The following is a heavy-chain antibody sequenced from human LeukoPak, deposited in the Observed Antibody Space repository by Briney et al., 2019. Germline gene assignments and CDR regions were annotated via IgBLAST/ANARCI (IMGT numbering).Heavy chain of an antibody. J-gene: IGHJ4*02. D-gene: IGHD2-21*02. CDR2: INHSGST. CDR3: ARGLSGQRLLYPFDY. Sequence: SETLSLTCAVYGVSFSGYYWSWIRQPPGKGLEWIGEINHSGSTNYNPSLKSRVTISVDTSKNQFSLKLSSVTAADTGVYYCARGLSGQRLLYPFDYWGQGTLVTVSS. V-gene: IGHV4-34*01. CDR1: GVSFSGYY.